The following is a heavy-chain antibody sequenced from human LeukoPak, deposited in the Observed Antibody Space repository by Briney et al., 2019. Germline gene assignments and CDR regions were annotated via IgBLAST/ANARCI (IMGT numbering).Heavy chain of an antibody. Sequence: GGSLRLSCAASGFTFGSYAMSWVRQAPGKGLEWVSAISGSGGSTYYADSVKGRFTISRDNSKNTLYLQMNSLRAEDTAVYYCAKDPRYYDFWSGYSSFDYWGQGTLVTVSS. D-gene: IGHD3-3*01. CDR1: GFTFGSYA. J-gene: IGHJ4*02. CDR2: ISGSGGST. CDR3: AKDPRYYDFWSGYSSFDY. V-gene: IGHV3-23*01.